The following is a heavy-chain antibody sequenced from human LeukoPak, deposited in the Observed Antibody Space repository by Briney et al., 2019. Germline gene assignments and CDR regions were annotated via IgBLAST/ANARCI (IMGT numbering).Heavy chain of an antibody. CDR3: ARYIWGSYPTFEDY. Sequence: SGPTLVHPSETLSLTCTVSGGSIRSYYWSWIRQPPGKGLEWIGYISYSGSTNYNPSLKSRVTISVDTSKNQLSLKLNSVTAADTAVYYCARYIWGSYPTFEDYWGQGSLVTVSS. CDR2: ISYSGST. D-gene: IGHD3-16*02. J-gene: IGHJ4*02. V-gene: IGHV4-59*01. CDR1: GGSIRSYY.